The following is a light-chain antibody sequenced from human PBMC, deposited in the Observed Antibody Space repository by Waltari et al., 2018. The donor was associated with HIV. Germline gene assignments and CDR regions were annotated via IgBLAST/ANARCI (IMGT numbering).Light chain of an antibody. J-gene: IGLJ1*01. CDR2: QVN. Sequence: QSALTQPASVSGSPGQSITISCSGTSSDVGDYRSVSWYQLHPGKAPQLLIFQVNNRPSGVSIRFSGSKSGNTASLTISGLQTEDEGDYYCSSFAAGGTQVFGTGTK. V-gene: IGLV2-14*01. CDR1: SSDVGDYRS. CDR3: SSFAAGGTQV.